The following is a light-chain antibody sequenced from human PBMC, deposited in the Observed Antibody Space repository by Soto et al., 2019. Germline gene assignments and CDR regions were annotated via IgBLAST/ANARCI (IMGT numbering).Light chain of an antibody. Sequence: GGTVTITCRASQSISSWLAWYQQKPGIAPKLLIYKASTLQSGVPSRFSGSGYGTVFTLTISRLQPNDYATYYCQQYDVYSTFGQGTKVDIK. V-gene: IGKV1-5*03. J-gene: IGKJ1*01. CDR2: KAS. CDR3: QQYDVYST. CDR1: QSISSW.